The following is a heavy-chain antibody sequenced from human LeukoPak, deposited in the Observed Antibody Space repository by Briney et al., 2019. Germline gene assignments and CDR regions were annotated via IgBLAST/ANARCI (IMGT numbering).Heavy chain of an antibody. D-gene: IGHD1-26*01. V-gene: IGHV1-69*13. CDR2: IIPIFGTA. CDR1: GGAFSSYA. Sequence: GASVKVSCKASGGAFSSYAISWVRQAPGQGLEWMGRIIPIFGTANYAQKFQGRVTITADESTSTAYMELSSLRSEDTAVYYCARPVEGIVGATNDAFDIWGQGTMVTVSS. J-gene: IGHJ3*02. CDR3: ARPVEGIVGATNDAFDI.